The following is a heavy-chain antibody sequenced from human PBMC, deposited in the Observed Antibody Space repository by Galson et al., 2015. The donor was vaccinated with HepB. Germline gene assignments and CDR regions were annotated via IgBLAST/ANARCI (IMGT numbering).Heavy chain of an antibody. V-gene: IGHV3-7*01. CDR1: GFTFSTFW. D-gene: IGHD6-19*01. CDR3: AKDPYLYSALAGTMAGFDY. CDR2: IIQDGSEK. J-gene: IGHJ4*02. Sequence: SLRLSCAASGFTFSTFWMSWFRQAPGKGLEWVANIIQDGSEKYSVDSVKGRFTISRDNAKNSLYLQMNSLRAEDTALYYCAKDPYLYSALAGTMAGFDYWGQGTLVTVSS.